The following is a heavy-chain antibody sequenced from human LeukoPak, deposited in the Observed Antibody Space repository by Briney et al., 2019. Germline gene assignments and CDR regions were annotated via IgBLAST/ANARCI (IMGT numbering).Heavy chain of an antibody. D-gene: IGHD3-9*01. Sequence: GGSLRLSCAASGFTFNNYAMNWVLQAPGKGLEWVSGISGSGTSTFYADSVKGRFTISRGNSENTLYLQMNSLRAEDTAVYHCAKVRSLGSTGYHIFDYWGQGTLATVSS. J-gene: IGHJ4*02. CDR1: GFTFNNYA. CDR3: AKVRSLGSTGYHIFDY. V-gene: IGHV3-23*01. CDR2: ISGSGTST.